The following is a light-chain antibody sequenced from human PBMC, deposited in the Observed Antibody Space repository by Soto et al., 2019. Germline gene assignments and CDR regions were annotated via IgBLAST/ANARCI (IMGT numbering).Light chain of an antibody. J-gene: IGLJ2*01. V-gene: IGLV1-51*01. CDR1: SSNIGNNY. CDR2: DND. Sequence: QSVLTQPPSVSAAPGQKLTISCSGSSSNIGNNYVSWYRQLPGTAPKVLIYDNDKRPSGIPDRFSGSKSGTPATLGITGLQTGDEAHYYCGTWDSSLSAVVFGGGTKLTVL. CDR3: GTWDSSLSAVV.